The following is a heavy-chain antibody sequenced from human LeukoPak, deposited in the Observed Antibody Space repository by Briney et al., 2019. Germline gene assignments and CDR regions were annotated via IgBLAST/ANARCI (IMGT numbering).Heavy chain of an antibody. V-gene: IGHV4-30-2*01. CDR3: ARELWFANAPGSWLDP. J-gene: IGHJ5*02. Sequence: SETLSLTCVVSGGSISSAAYSWSWIRQPPGKGLEWIGYIFHTGSTFYNPSLKSRFTISVDNSKNQFSLRLTSVTAADTAVYYCARELWFANAPGSWLDPWGQGTLVTVSS. D-gene: IGHD3-10*01. CDR2: IFHTGST. CDR1: GGSISSAAYS.